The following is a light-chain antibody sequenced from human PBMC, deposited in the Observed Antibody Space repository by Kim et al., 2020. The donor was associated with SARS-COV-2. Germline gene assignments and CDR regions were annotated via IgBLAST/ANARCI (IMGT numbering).Light chain of an antibody. V-gene: IGLV1-40*01. CDR2: DDD. Sequence: RVPISCTGSSSNLGANYNVHWYQHLPGTAPRLLIYDDDNRPSGVPGRFSGSKSGTSASLAIIGLRTEDEGDYYCQSYDNSLSNYVFGTGTKVTVL. CDR3: QSYDNSLSNYV. CDR1: SSNLGANYN. J-gene: IGLJ1*01.